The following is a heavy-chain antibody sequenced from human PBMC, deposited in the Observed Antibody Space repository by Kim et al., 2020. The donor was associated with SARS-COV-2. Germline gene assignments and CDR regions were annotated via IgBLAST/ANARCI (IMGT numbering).Heavy chain of an antibody. CDR2: INPNSGGT. CDR3: ARTSIAAAAHSDFDP. CDR1: GYTFTGYY. D-gene: IGHD6-13*01. Sequence: ASVKVSCKASGYTFTGYYMHWVRQAPGQGLEWMGWINPNSGGTNYAQKFQGRVTMTRDTSISTAYMELSRLRSDDTAVYYCARTSIAAAAHSDFDPWGQGTLVTVSS. J-gene: IGHJ5*02. V-gene: IGHV1-2*02.